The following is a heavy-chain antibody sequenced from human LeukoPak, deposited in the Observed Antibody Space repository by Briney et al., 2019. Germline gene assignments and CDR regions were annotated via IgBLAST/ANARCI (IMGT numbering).Heavy chain of an antibody. CDR2: IYYSGST. CDR3: AREDTATRDAFDI. J-gene: IGHJ3*02. V-gene: IGHV4-38-2*02. CDR1: GYSISSGYY. D-gene: IGHD5-18*01. Sequence: SETLSLTCTVSGYSISSGYYWGWIRQPPGKGLEWIGSIYYSGSTYYNPSLKSRVTISVDTSKNQFSLKLSSVTAADTAVYYCAREDTATRDAFDIWGQGTMVTVSS.